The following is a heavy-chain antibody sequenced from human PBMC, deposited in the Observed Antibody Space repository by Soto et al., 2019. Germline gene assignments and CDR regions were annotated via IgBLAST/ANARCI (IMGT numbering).Heavy chain of an antibody. CDR3: ARDGHYDYVWGSYRRPAYYFDY. D-gene: IGHD3-16*02. J-gene: IGHJ4*02. CDR1: GFTFSSYG. CDR2: IWYDGSNK. V-gene: IGHV3-33*01. Sequence: GGSLRLSCAASGFTFSSYGMHWVHQAPGKGLEWVAVIWYDGSNKYYADSVKGRFTISRDNSKNTLYLQMNSLRAEDTAVYYCARDGHYDYVWGSYRRPAYYFDYWGQGTLVTVSS.